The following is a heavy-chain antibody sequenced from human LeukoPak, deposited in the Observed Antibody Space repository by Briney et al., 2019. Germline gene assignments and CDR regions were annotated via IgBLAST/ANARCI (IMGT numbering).Heavy chain of an antibody. J-gene: IGHJ4*02. CDR1: GFTFDDYA. CDR2: ISWNSGSI. D-gene: IGHD5-18*01. V-gene: IGHV3-9*01. Sequence: PGRSLRLSCAASGFTFDDYAMHWVRQAPGKGLEWVSGISWNSGSIGYADSVKGRFTISRDNAKNSLYLQMNSLRAEDTALYYYAKDIGGYSYGYYFDYWGQGTLVTVSS. CDR3: AKDIGGYSYGYYFDY.